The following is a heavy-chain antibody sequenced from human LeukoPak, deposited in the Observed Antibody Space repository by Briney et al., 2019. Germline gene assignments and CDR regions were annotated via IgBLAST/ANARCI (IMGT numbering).Heavy chain of an antibody. Sequence: SETLSLTCAVSGGSVSSGSYYWSWIRQPPGKGLEWIGYIYYSGGTNYNPSLKSRVTISVDTSKNQFSLKLSSVTAADTAVYYCARDRGSYYAQGWFDPWGQGTLVTVSS. CDR3: ARDRGSYYAQGWFDP. CDR1: GGSVSSGSYY. V-gene: IGHV4-61*01. CDR2: IYYSGGT. D-gene: IGHD1-26*01. J-gene: IGHJ5*02.